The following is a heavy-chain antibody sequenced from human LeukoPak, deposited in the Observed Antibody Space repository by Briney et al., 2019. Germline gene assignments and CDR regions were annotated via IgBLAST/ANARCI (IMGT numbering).Heavy chain of an antibody. Sequence: GGSLRLSCAASGFTFSGYGMDWVRQAPGKGLEWVAFIRNDGSNKYYADSVRGRFTISRDNSKNTLYLQMNSLTPADTAVYYCAKHVAGYYFDYWGQGTLVTVSS. D-gene: IGHD3-22*01. CDR3: AKHVAGYYFDY. J-gene: IGHJ4*02. V-gene: IGHV3-30*02. CDR1: GFTFSGYG. CDR2: IRNDGSNK.